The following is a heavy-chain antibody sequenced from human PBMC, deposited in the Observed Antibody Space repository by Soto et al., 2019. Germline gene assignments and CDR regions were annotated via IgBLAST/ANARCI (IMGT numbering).Heavy chain of an antibody. V-gene: IGHV4-39*01. D-gene: IGHD1-1*01. J-gene: IGHJ5*02. CDR3: GRQGEMGNWDGWFDH. CDR1: GGSISSSSYY. Sequence: SETLSLTCTVSGGSISSSSYYWGWIRQPPGKGLEWIGSIYYSGSTYYNPSLKSRVTISVDTSKNQFSLKLTSVTAADTAVNYCGRQGEMGNWDGWFDHWGQGALVTVSS. CDR2: IYYSGST.